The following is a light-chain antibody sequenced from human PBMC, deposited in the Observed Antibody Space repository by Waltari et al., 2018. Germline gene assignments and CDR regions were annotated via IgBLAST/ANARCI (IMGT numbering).Light chain of an antibody. J-gene: IGLJ3*02. CDR2: RNN. Sequence: QSVLTQPPSASGTPGQKNTIPCSGSSAAIGSTFVHWYQHFPETAPKLLIYRNNQRPSGVPDRFSASKSGTSASLAISDLRSEDEAHYYCASWDNSLSGFWVFGGGTKVTVL. CDR1: SAAIGSTF. V-gene: IGLV1-47*01. CDR3: ASWDNSLSGFWV.